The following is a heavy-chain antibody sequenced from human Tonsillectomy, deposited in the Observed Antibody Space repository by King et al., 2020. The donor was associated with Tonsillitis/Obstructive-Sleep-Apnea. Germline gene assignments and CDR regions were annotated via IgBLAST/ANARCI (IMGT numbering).Heavy chain of an antibody. Sequence: MQLQESGPGLVKPSETLSLTCTVSGGSISSYYWSWIRQPPGKGLEWIGYIYYSGSTNYNPSLKSRVTISVDTSKNQFSLKLSSVTAADTAVYYCARGLSRAVAGWWGQGTLVTVSS. D-gene: IGHD6-19*01. J-gene: IGHJ4*02. CDR2: IYYSGST. CDR1: GGSISSYY. CDR3: ARGLSRAVAGW. V-gene: IGHV4-59*01.